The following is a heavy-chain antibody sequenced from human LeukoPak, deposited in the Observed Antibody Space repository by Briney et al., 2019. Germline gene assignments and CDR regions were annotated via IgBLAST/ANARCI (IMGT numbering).Heavy chain of an antibody. D-gene: IGHD5-24*01. Sequence: SVKVSCKASGGTSSSYAISWVRQAPGQGLEWMGGIIPIFGTANYAQKFQGRVTITTDESTSTAYMELSSLRSEDTAVYYCARSRDGYNSLDYWGQGTLVTVSS. J-gene: IGHJ4*02. CDR3: ARSRDGYNSLDY. V-gene: IGHV1-69*05. CDR2: IIPIFGTA. CDR1: GGTSSSYA.